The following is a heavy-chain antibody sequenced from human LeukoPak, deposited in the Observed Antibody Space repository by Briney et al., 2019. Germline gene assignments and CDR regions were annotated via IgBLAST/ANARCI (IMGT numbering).Heavy chain of an antibody. CDR1: GFTMSHYG. Sequence: PGGSLRLSCAASGFTMSHYGVSWVRQAPGKGLEWISGIRSAVETTHYADSVKGRFIISRDNAKNSLYLQMNSLRDEDTAVYYCASSGSYRFDYWGQGTLVTVSS. CDR3: ASSGSYRFDY. J-gene: IGHJ4*02. D-gene: IGHD1-26*01. V-gene: IGHV3-48*02. CDR2: IRSAVETT.